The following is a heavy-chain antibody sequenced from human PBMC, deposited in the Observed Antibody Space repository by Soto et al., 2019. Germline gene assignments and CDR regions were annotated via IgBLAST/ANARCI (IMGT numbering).Heavy chain of an antibody. CDR2: INPSGGHT. CDR1: GNTFSNYY. D-gene: IGHD3-9*01. J-gene: IGHJ5*02. CDR3: ARGTGRYDILTGYYDTLYNWFDP. Sequence: ASVKVSCKASGNTFSNYYIHWVRQAPGQGLEWMGTINPSGGHTTYAQKFLGRVTMTRDTSTSTLYMELTSLRSEDTAVYYCARGTGRYDILTGYYDTLYNWFDPWGQ. V-gene: IGHV1-46*01.